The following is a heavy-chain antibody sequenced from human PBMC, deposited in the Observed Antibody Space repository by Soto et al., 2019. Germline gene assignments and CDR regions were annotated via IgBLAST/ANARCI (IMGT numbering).Heavy chain of an antibody. CDR3: SRIESSGWYRTYYFDY. J-gene: IGHJ4*02. CDR1: GFSLCNDRMG. Sequence: HVTLKESGPVLVKPKEPLTLFCTVSGFSLCNDRMGVSWILHPPGKDLKWLAHILSNYEKSYSTFLKSRLTNSKDTSQSQVVRTMTNMDPVDTATYYGSRIESSGWYRTYYFDYWGQGTLVTVSS. D-gene: IGHD6-19*01. CDR2: ILSNYEK. V-gene: IGHV2-26*01.